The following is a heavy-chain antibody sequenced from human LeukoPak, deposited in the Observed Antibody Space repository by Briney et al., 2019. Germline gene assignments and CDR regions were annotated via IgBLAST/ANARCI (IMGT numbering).Heavy chain of an antibody. D-gene: IGHD6-13*01. CDR3: VKPMYSSSWFNLDY. J-gene: IGHJ4*02. V-gene: IGHV3-23*01. Sequence: PGASLRLSCAAFEFTFSSYAMNWVRQVPGKGLEWVSTISGNGDKTHYADSVKGRFTISRDNSKNALYLQMSSLRGEDSAVYYCVKPMYSSSWFNLDYWGQGTLVTVSS. CDR1: EFTFSSYA. CDR2: ISGNGDKT.